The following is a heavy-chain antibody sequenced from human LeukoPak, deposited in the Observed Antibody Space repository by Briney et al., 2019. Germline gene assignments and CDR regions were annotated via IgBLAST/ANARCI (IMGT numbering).Heavy chain of an antibody. Sequence: GGSLRLSCAASGFSLSRYWMHWVRQVPGKGLVWVSHINSDEATTTYADSVKGRFTISADKAKNTLYLQMNSLKAEDTAVYYCAGDFIVGVSTLGFDLWGQGAMVTVSS. D-gene: IGHD1-26*01. J-gene: IGHJ3*01. CDR3: AGDFIVGVSTLGFDL. CDR1: GFSLSRYW. V-gene: IGHV3-74*01. CDR2: INSDEATT.